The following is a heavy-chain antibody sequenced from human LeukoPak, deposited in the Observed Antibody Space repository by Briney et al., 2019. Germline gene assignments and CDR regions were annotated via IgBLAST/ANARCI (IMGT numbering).Heavy chain of an antibody. V-gene: IGHV1-69*04. J-gene: IGHJ6*03. CDR3: ARDYNDFWSQFRHYMDV. CDR2: IIPILGIA. CDR1: GGTFSSYT. Sequence: GASVKVSCKASGGTFSSYTISWVRQAPGQGLEWMGRIIPILGIANYAQKFQGRVTITADKSTSTAYMELSSLRSEDTAVYYCARDYNDFWSQFRHYMDVWGKGTTVTVSS. D-gene: IGHD3-3*01.